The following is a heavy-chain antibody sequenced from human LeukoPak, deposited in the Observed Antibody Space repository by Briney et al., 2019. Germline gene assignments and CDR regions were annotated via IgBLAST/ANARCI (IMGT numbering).Heavy chain of an antibody. CDR2: INHSGST. D-gene: IGHD6-13*01. J-gene: IGHJ4*02. CDR1: GGSFSGYY. V-gene: IGHV4-34*01. Sequence: SETLSLTCAVYGGSFSGYYWSWIRQPPGKGLEWIGEINHSGSTNYNPSLKSRVTISVDTSQNQFSLRLSSVTAADTAVYYCARGRYVTTRGGAAAGFLDYWGQGTLVTVST. CDR3: ARGRYVTTRGGAAAGFLDY.